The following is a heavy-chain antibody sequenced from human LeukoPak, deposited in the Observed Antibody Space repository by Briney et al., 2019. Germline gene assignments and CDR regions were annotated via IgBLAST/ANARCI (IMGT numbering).Heavy chain of an antibody. Sequence: PSETLSLTCTVSGDSISSYYWSWIRQPPGKGLEWIGYIDYSGSTNHNPSLKSPVTISVDTSKNHFSLKLSSVTAADTAVYYCASLNTIFGVPYPGDDAFDIWGQGTMVTVSS. V-gene: IGHV4-59*08. CDR3: ASLNTIFGVPYPGDDAFDI. CDR1: GDSISSYY. CDR2: IDYSGST. J-gene: IGHJ3*02. D-gene: IGHD3-3*01.